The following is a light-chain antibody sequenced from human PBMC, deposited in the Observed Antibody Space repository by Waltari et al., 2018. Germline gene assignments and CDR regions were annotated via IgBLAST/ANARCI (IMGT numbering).Light chain of an antibody. V-gene: IGLV1-36*01. Sequence: QSARTQEASVSGTVGQKVTLSCTGNSNNVGSYAVGWYQPISHGAPKTVVFGNALASGVTDGCAGSKSGTKACLTISGLQPEDEADYYCSTWDYSLSAQVFGGGTKLTVL. J-gene: IGLJ3*02. CDR3: STWDYSLSAQV. CDR2: GNA. CDR1: SNNVGSYA.